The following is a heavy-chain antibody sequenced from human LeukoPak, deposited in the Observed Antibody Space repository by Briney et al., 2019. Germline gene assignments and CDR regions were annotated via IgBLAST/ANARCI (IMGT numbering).Heavy chain of an antibody. J-gene: IGHJ4*02. Sequence: GASVKVSCKVPGYTLTELSMHWVRQAPGKGLEWMGGFDPEDGETIYAQKFQGRVTMTEDTSTDTAYMELSSLRSEDTAVYYCATGTHYYDSSGYLLDYWGQGTLVTVSS. V-gene: IGHV1-24*01. CDR1: GYTLTELS. CDR2: FDPEDGET. CDR3: ATGTHYYDSSGYLLDY. D-gene: IGHD3-22*01.